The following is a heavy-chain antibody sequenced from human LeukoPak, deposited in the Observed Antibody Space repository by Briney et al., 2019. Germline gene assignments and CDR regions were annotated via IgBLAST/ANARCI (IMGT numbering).Heavy chain of an antibody. CDR2: IYHSGST. J-gene: IGHJ5*02. Sequence: SETLSPTCTVSGGSISSSNYYWGWIRQPPGKGLEWIGSIYHSGSTYYNPSLKSRVTISVDTSKNQFSLKLSSVTAADTAVYYCAREGAAAGTNWFDPWGQGTLVTVSS. CDR1: GGSISSSNYY. CDR3: AREGAAAGTNWFDP. V-gene: IGHV4-39*07. D-gene: IGHD6-13*01.